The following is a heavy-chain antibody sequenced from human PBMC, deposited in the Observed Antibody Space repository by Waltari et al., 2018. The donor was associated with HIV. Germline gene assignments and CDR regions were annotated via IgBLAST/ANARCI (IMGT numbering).Heavy chain of an antibody. Sequence: QLQLQASGPGLVKTSETLSLTCPVSGGSLSRSNYYWGWIRQPPGKGLAWIGSIYYSGNTYYNPSLKSRVTISVDTSKNQFSLKLSSVTAADTAVYYCAKTVRRGFDYWGQGTLVTVSS. CDR3: AKTVRRGFDY. D-gene: IGHD1-1*01. CDR2: IYYSGNT. V-gene: IGHV4-39*01. J-gene: IGHJ4*02. CDR1: GGSLSRSNYY.